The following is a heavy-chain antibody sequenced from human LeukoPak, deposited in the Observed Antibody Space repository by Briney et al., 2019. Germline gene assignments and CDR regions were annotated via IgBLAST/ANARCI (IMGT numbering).Heavy chain of an antibody. J-gene: IGHJ4*02. CDR3: ARGSDTAAGLY. Sequence: TSETLSLTCAVYGGSFSGYYWSWIRQPPGKGLEWIGEINHSGSTNYNPSLKSRVSISVDSSKNQFSLKVSSVTAADTTVYYCARGSDTAAGLYWGQGTLVTVSS. D-gene: IGHD6-13*01. V-gene: IGHV4-34*01. CDR1: GGSFSGYY. CDR2: INHSGST.